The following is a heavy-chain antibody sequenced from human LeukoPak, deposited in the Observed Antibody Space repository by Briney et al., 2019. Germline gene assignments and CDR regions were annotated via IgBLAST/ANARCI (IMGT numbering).Heavy chain of an antibody. CDR1: GGTFSSYA. V-gene: IGHV1-69*13. CDR2: IIPIFGTA. J-gene: IGHJ5*02. D-gene: IGHD1-1*01. CDR3: AGETIQLERRNWFDP. Sequence: SVKVSCKASGGTFSSYAISWVRQAPGQGLEWMGGIIPIFGTANYAQKFQGRVTITADESTSTAYMELSSLRSEDTAVYYCAGETIQLERRNWFDPWGQGTLVTVSS.